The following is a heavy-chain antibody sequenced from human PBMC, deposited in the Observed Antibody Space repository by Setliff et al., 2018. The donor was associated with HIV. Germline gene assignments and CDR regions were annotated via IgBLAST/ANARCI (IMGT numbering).Heavy chain of an antibody. CDR2: ISAFNGNT. CDR1: GYTFTTYS. Sequence: ASVKVSCKASGYTFTTYSFTWVRLAPGQGLEWMGWISAFNGNTNYAQKLQGRFTMTTDTSTSTAYMELRSLRSDDTAVYYCARGGYGWGDLGPVLDYWGQGTLVTVSS. CDR3: ARGGYGWGDLGPVLDY. J-gene: IGHJ4*02. V-gene: IGHV1-18*01. D-gene: IGHD5-12*01.